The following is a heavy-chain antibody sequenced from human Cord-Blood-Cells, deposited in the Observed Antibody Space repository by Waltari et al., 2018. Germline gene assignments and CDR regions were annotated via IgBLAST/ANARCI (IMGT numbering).Heavy chain of an antibody. CDR3: ARPLGLGGSSYAFDI. CDR1: GGSLSGYY. V-gene: IGHV4-34*01. CDR2: INHSGST. J-gene: IGHJ3*02. Sequence: QVQLQQWGAGLLKPSETLSLTCAVYGGSLSGYYWSWIRQPPGKGLEWIGEINHSGSTNSNPSLKSRVTISVDTSKNQFSLKLSSVTAADTAVYYCARPLGLGGSSYAFDIWGQGTMVTVSS. D-gene: IGHD6-6*01.